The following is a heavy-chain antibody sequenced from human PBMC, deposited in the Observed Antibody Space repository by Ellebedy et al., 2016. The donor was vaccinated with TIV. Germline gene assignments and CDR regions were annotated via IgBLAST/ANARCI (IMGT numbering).Heavy chain of an antibody. D-gene: IGHD3-10*01. CDR2: MYYSGST. Sequence: MPSETLSLTCTVSGGSISSGGYYWSWIRQHPGKGLEWIGYMYYSGSTYYNPSLKSRVTISVDTSKNQFSLKLSSVTAADTAVYYCKGNTMVRGANYQAHDAFDIWGQGTMVTVSS. CDR3: KGNTMVRGANYQAHDAFDI. CDR1: GGSISSGGYY. J-gene: IGHJ3*02. V-gene: IGHV4-31*03.